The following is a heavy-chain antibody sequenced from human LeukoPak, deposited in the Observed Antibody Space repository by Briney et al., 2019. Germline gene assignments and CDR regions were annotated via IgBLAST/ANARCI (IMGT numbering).Heavy chain of an antibody. D-gene: IGHD3-22*01. CDR1: GGSISSYY. CDR3: ARDDYYYDSSGYLA. CDR2: IYYSGST. J-gene: IGHJ5*02. Sequence: SETLSLACTVSGGSISSYYWSWIRQPPGKGLEWIGYIYYSGSTNYNPSLKSRVTISVDTSKNQFSLKLSSVTAADTAVYYCARDDYYYDSSGYLAWGQGTLVTVSS. V-gene: IGHV4-59*01.